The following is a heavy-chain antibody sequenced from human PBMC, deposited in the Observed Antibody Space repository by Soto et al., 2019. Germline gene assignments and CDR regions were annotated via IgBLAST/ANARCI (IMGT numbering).Heavy chain of an antibody. CDR2: ISSSGSTI. Sequence: TGGRLRLSCASSGFTYISSEMNWVRQAPGKGLEWVSYISSSGSTIYYADSVKGRFTISRDNAKNSLYLQMNSLRAEDTAVYYCARVQSAPDDYYGMDVWGQGPTVPVSS. CDR1: GFTYISSE. V-gene: IGHV3-48*03. CDR3: ARVQSAPDDYYGMDV. J-gene: IGHJ6*02.